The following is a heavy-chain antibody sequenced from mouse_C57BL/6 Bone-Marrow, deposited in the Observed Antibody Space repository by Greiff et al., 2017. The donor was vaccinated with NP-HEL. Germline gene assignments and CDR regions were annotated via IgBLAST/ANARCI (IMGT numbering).Heavy chain of an antibody. J-gene: IGHJ2*01. Sequence: QVQLQQPGAELVKPGASVKLSCKASGYTFTSYWMQWVKQRPGQGLEWIGEIDPSDSYTNYNQKFKGKATLTVDTSSSTAYMQLSSLTSEDSAVYDCAREGTTVVDFDYWGQGTTLTVSS. D-gene: IGHD1-1*01. CDR2: IDPSDSYT. V-gene: IGHV1-50*01. CDR1: GYTFTSYW. CDR3: AREGTTVVDFDY.